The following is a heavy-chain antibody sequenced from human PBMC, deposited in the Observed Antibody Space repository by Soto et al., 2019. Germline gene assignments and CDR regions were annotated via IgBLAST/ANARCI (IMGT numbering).Heavy chain of an antibody. CDR2: IYHSGST. CDR1: GASISSSNW. V-gene: IGHV4-4*02. Sequence: QVQLQESGPGLVKPSGTLSLTCAVSGASISSSNWWSWVRQPPGKGLEWIGEIYHSGSTNYNPSRKSRDTISIDKSKNQFSLKLSSVTAADTAVYYWARGGLSYSSGWYYFDYWGQGTLVTVSS. J-gene: IGHJ4*02. D-gene: IGHD6-19*01. CDR3: ARGGLSYSSGWYYFDY.